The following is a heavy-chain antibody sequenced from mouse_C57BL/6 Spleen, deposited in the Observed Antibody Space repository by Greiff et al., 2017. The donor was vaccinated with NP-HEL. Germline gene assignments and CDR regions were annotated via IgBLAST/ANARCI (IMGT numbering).Heavy chain of an antibody. CDR2: INPNNGGT. V-gene: IGHV1-26*01. J-gene: IGHJ2*01. CDR1: GYTFTDYY. Sequence: EVKLIESGPELVKPGASVKISCKASGYTFTDYYMNWVKQSHGKSLEWIGDINPNNGGTSYNQKFKGKATLTVDKSSSTAYMELRSLTSEDSAVYYCARGGTSDYWGQGTTLTVSS. CDR3: ARGGTSDY.